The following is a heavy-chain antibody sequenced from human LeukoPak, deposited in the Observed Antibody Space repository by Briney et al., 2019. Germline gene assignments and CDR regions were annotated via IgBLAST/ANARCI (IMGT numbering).Heavy chain of an antibody. Sequence: GGSLRLSCAASGFTVSSNYMSWVRQAPGKGLEWVSVIYSGGSTYYADSVKGRFTISRDNSKNTLYLQMNSLRADDTAVYYCAMKAVPRPRLYDAFDFWGQGTVVTASS. V-gene: IGHV3-53*01. D-gene: IGHD2-2*02. J-gene: IGHJ3*01. CDR3: AMKAVPRPRLYDAFDF. CDR2: IYSGGST. CDR1: GFTVSSNY.